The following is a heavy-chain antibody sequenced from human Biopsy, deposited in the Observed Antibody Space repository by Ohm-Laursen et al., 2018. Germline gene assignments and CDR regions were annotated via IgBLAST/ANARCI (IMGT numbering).Heavy chain of an antibody. CDR1: GGFISSSSYY. Sequence: GTLSLTCTVSGGFISSSSYYWGWLRQPPGKGLEWLWSISYTGSTHDNPSLTRQVTISVDTSKNQFSLKLYSLTAADTAVDYCARHGVYGDLRMDYWGQGTLVTVSS. CDR3: ARHGVYGDLRMDY. J-gene: IGHJ4*02. V-gene: IGHV4-39*01. D-gene: IGHD4-17*01. CDR2: ISYTGST.